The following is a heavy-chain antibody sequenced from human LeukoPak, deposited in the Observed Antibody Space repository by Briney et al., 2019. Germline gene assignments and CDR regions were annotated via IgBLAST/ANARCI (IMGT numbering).Heavy chain of an antibody. Sequence: SETLSLTCTVSGGSISSYYWSWIRQPPGKGLEWIGEINHSGSTNYNPSLKSRVTISVDTSKNQFSLKLSSVTAADTAVYYCARGGAAAAGTRNWGQGTLVTVSS. V-gene: IGHV4-34*01. CDR3: ARGGAAAAGTRN. CDR2: INHSGST. D-gene: IGHD6-13*01. J-gene: IGHJ4*02. CDR1: GGSISSYY.